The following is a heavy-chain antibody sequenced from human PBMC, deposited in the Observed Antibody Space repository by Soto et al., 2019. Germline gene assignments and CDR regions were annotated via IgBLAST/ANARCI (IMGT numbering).Heavy chain of an antibody. Sequence: PGESLKISCKSSGYSFRSYWIGWMRQKPGQGLEWMGIMYPSDSYTKYSPSFEGQVTLSVDKSISTAYLEWSSLKASDSAMYYCARQWDYYDGSGHYGDYWGQGTMVTVSS. CDR1: GYSFRSYW. CDR3: ARQWDYYDGSGHYGDY. D-gene: IGHD3-22*01. V-gene: IGHV5-51*01. J-gene: IGHJ4*02. CDR2: MYPSDSYT.